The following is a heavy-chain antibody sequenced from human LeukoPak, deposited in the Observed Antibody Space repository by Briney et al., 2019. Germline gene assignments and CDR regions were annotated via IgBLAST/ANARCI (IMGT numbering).Heavy chain of an antibody. D-gene: IGHD5-24*01. CDR2: IYYSGST. V-gene: IGHV4-59*12. J-gene: IGHJ3*02. CDR1: GGSISSYY. CDR3: ARRWRSEMATIRAFDI. Sequence: SETLSLTCTVSGGSISSYYWSWIRQPPGKGLEWIGYIYYSGSTNYNPSLKSRVTISVDTSKNQFSLKLSSVTAADTAVYYCARRWRSEMATIRAFDIWGQGTMVTVSS.